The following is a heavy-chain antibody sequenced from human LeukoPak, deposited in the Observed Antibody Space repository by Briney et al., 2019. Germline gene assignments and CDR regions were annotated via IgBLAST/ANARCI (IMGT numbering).Heavy chain of an antibody. CDR3: ARLGYCSGGSCYGMDV. J-gene: IGHJ6*02. D-gene: IGHD2-15*01. CDR1: GGSISSYY. Sequence: SETLSLTCTVSGGSISSYYWSWIRQPPGKGLEWIGYIYYSGSTNYNPSLKGRVTISVDTSKNQFSLKLSSVTAADTAVNYCARLGYCSGGSCYGMDVWGQGTTVTVSS. CDR2: IYYSGST. V-gene: IGHV4-59*08.